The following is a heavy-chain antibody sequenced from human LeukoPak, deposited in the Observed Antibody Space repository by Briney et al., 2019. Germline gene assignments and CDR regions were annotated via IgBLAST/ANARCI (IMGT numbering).Heavy chain of an antibody. CDR2: ISGSGGST. Sequence: GASLRLSCAASGFTFSSYAISWVRQAPGKGLEWGSAISGSGGSTYYADSVKGRFTISRDNSKNTLYLQMNSLRAEDTAVYYCAKEMSGIAVAGTSDYWGQGTLVTVSS. J-gene: IGHJ4*02. CDR3: AKEMSGIAVAGTSDY. D-gene: IGHD6-19*01. V-gene: IGHV3-23*01. CDR1: GFTFSSYA.